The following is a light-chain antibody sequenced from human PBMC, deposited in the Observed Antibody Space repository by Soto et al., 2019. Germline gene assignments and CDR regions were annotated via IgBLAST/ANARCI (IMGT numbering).Light chain of an antibody. Sequence: SYELTQPLSVSVALGQTARITCGGNNIGSKNVHWYQQKPGQAPVLVMYRDTNRPSGIPERFSGSSSGNTATLTISRAQAGDEADYYCQVWDTSTAVFGGGTKLTVL. J-gene: IGLJ3*02. CDR3: QVWDTSTAV. CDR2: RDT. V-gene: IGLV3-9*01. CDR1: NIGSKN.